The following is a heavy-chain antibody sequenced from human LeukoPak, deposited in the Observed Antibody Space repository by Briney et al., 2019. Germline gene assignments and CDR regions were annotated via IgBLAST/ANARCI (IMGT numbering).Heavy chain of an antibody. CDR2: IIWNSGSI. CDR1: GFTFDDYA. J-gene: IGHJ4*02. D-gene: IGHD1-26*01. CDR3: AKDISVGATPYYFDY. Sequence: PGGSLRLSCAASGFTFDDYAMHWVRQAPGKGLEWVSGIIWNSGSIDYADSVKGRFTISRDNAKTSLYLQMNSLRAEDTALYYCAKDISVGATPYYFDYWGQGTLVTVSS. V-gene: IGHV3-9*01.